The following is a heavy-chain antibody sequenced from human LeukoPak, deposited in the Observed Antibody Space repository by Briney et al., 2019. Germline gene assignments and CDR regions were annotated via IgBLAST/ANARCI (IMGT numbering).Heavy chain of an antibody. V-gene: IGHV4-39*07. CDR3: LLWFGELPM. CDR1: GGSISSSSYY. D-gene: IGHD3-10*01. J-gene: IGHJ4*02. Sequence: SETLSLTCTVSGGSISSSSYYWGWIRQPPGKGLEWIGSIYYSGSTYYNPSLKSRVTISVDTSKNQFSLKLSSVTAADTAVYYPLLWFGELPMWGQGTLVTVSS. CDR2: IYYSGST.